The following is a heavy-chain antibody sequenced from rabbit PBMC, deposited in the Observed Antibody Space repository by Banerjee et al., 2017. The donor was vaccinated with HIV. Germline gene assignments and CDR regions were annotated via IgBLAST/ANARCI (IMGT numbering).Heavy chain of an antibody. V-gene: IGHV1S45*01. CDR3: ARYDTYGGVGYANL. CDR2: IYDGNSGST. Sequence: QEQLGESGGDLVKPEGSLTLTCTASGFSFSSSYWICWVRQAPGKGLEWIACIYDGNSGSTYYASWAKGRFTISKTSSTTVTLQMTSLTAADTATYFCARYDTYGGVGYANLWGPGTLVTVS. J-gene: IGHJ4*01. CDR1: GFSFSSSYW. D-gene: IGHD6-1*01.